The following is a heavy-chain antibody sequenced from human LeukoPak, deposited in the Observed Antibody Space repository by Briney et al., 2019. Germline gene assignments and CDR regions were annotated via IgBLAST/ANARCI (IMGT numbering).Heavy chain of an antibody. J-gene: IGHJ4*02. CDR1: GGSFSGYY. CDR2: VYYTGIT. CDR3: ARHGILTDHSIRY. Sequence: KPSETLSLTCAVYGGSFSGYYWTWIRQPPGKGLEWIGTVYYTGITHYNPSLKSRITISVDTSKNHFSLNLTSVTAADTAVYFCARHGILTDHSIRYWGQGLLVTVSS. V-gene: IGHV4-34*01. D-gene: IGHD2-8*01.